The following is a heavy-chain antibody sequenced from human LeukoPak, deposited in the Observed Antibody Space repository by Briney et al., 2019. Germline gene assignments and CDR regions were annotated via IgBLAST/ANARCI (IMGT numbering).Heavy chain of an antibody. J-gene: IGHJ3*02. CDR1: GHTFTSDC. V-gene: IGHV1-46*01. CDR2: INPSGGST. D-gene: IGHD6-19*01. Sequence: ASVKVSCKASGHTFTSDCIHWVRQAPGQGLEWMGIINPSGGSTSYAQKFQGRVTMTRDTSTRTVNMELSSLRSEDTAVYYCARGLGSSLWWAFDMWGQGTMVTVSS. CDR3: ARGLGSSLWWAFDM.